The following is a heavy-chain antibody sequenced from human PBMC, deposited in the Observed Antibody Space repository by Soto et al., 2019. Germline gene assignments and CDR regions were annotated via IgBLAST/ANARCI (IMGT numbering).Heavy chain of an antibody. V-gene: IGHV3-23*01. D-gene: IGHD3-3*01. CDR2: ITASGGST. Sequence: GGSLRLSCAASGFTFTNYAMTWVRQAPGKGLEWVSSITASGGSTHHADSVEGRFTISRDNSKNTVNLQMNSLRAEDTAVYYCAKDFPLEYDFWTGYYPPLDHWGQGTLVTVSS. CDR1: GFTFTNYA. CDR3: AKDFPLEYDFWTGYYPPLDH. J-gene: IGHJ4*02.